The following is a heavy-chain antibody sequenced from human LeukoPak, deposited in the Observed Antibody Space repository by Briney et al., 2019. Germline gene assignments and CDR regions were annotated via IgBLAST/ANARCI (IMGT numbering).Heavy chain of an antibody. J-gene: IGHJ6*03. CDR2: INHSGST. CDR1: GGSFSGYY. V-gene: IGHV4-34*01. D-gene: IGHD2-2*02. CDR3: ARDSPIVVVPAAISYYYMDV. Sequence: SETLSLTCAVYGGSFSGYYWSWIRQPPGKGLEWIGEINHSGSTNYNPSLKSRVTISVDTSKNQFSLKLSSVTAADTAVYYCARDSPIVVVPAAISYYYMDVWGKGTTVTVSS.